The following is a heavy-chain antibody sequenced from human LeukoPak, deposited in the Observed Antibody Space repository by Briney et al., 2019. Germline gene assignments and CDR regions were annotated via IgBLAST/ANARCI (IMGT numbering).Heavy chain of an antibody. Sequence: GGSLRLSCAASGFTFSNYGMTWVRQAPELGLEWVSSISGSGGSTYYADSVKGRFTISRDSSQKTLYLQMNSLSVEDTAVYYCAKDKNTGRSASDHWGQGILVTVSS. CDR1: GFTFSNYG. D-gene: IGHD1-1*01. V-gene: IGHV3-23*01. CDR3: AKDKNTGRSASDH. J-gene: IGHJ5*02. CDR2: ISGSGGST.